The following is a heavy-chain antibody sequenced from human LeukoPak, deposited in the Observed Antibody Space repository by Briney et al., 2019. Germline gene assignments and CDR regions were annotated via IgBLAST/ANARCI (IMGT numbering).Heavy chain of an antibody. D-gene: IGHD3-22*01. CDR2: IYHSEST. J-gene: IGHJ4*02. CDR1: GGSISSGSYY. V-gene: IGHV4-39*07. CDR3: ATLPYYYDSSGSYYFDY. Sequence: SETLSLTCTVSGGSISSGSYYWGWIRQPPGKGLEWIGDIYHSESTNYNPSLKSRVTISVDKSRNQFSLKLSSVTAADTAVYYCATLPYYYDSSGSYYFDYWGQGTLVTVSS.